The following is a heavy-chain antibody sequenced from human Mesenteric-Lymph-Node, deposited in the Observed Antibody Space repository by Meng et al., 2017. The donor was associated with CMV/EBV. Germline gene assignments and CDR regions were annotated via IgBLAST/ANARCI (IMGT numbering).Heavy chain of an antibody. CDR3: AKDGSRVTAAGTYFHY. CDR1: GFTFSSSC. V-gene: IGHV3-33*06. CDR2: IAYDGGRNK. D-gene: IGHD6-13*01. Sequence: LTRAASGFTFSSSCMHRVRQAPGKGLEWVAVIAYDGGRNKDYADSVKGRFTISRDNSKNTVYLQMNSLRDEDTAVYYCAKDGSRVTAAGTYFHYWGQGTLVTVSS. J-gene: IGHJ4*02.